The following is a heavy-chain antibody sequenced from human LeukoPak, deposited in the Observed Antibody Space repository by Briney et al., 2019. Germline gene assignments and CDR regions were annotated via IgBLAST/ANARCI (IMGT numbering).Heavy chain of an antibody. CDR1: GFTFNTYW. CDR3: VRDKGGRSGSIYYDAFDV. V-gene: IGHV3-7*01. CDR2: IDQGGRLT. D-gene: IGHD1-26*01. J-gene: IGHJ3*01. Sequence: GGSLRLSCAASGFTFNTYWMIWVRQAPGKGLEWVANIDQGGRLTYYVDSLKGRFTVSRDNAKNSVYLQMNSLRVEDTAVYYCVRDKGGRSGSIYYDAFDVWGQGTMVTV.